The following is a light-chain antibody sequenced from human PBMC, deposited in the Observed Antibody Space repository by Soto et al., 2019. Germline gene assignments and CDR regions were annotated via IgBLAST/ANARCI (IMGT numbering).Light chain of an antibody. Sequence: DVQMTQSPSTLSASVGDRVTITCRARQSIRGWLAWYQQKPGKAPKLLIYDASKLQTGVPSRFSGSGSGTDFTFTISSLQPEDIATYYCQQYDALPFTFGPGTKVDIK. J-gene: IGKJ3*01. CDR3: QQYDALPFT. CDR1: QSIRGW. V-gene: IGKV1-33*01. CDR2: DAS.